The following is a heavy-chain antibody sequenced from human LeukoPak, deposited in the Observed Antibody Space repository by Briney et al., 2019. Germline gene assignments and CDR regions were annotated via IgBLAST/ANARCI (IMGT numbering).Heavy chain of an antibody. J-gene: IGHJ4*02. CDR3: ARLWTGYSDSSGYYYLDY. CDR1: GGSISSGGYC. Sequence: SETLSLTCTVSGGSISSGGYCWSWIRQPPGKGLEWIGYIYHSGSTYYNPSLKSRVTISVDRSKNQFSLKLSSVTAADTAVYCCARLWTGYSDSSGYYYLDYWGQGTLVTVSS. V-gene: IGHV4-30-2*01. CDR2: IYHSGST. D-gene: IGHD3-22*01.